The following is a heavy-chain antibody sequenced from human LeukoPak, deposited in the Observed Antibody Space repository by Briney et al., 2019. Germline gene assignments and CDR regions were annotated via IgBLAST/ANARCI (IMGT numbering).Heavy chain of an antibody. CDR3: ARDQVVTIFGVVYRFDP. V-gene: IGHV1-2*02. J-gene: IGHJ5*02. D-gene: IGHD3-3*01. CDR1: GYTFTGYY. Sequence: ASVKVSCKASGYTFTGYYLHWVRQAPGQGLEWMGWISPNSGGTNYAQKFQGRVTMTRDTSISTAYMELSRLRSDDTAVYYCARDQVVTIFGVVYRFDPWGQGTLVTVSS. CDR2: ISPNSGGT.